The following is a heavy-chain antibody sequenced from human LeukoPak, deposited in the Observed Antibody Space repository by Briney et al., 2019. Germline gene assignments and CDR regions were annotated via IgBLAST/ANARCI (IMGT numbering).Heavy chain of an antibody. CDR3: ARVRERWIRFLEWFMDV. Sequence: PGGSLRLSCAASGFTFSSYAMHSVRQAPGKGLEWVAVISYDGSNKYYADSVKGRFTISRDNSKNTLYLQMNRLRAEDTAVYYCARVRERWIRFLEWFMDVWGKGTTVTVSS. J-gene: IGHJ6*03. CDR2: ISYDGSNK. V-gene: IGHV3-30-3*01. D-gene: IGHD3-3*01. CDR1: GFTFSSYA.